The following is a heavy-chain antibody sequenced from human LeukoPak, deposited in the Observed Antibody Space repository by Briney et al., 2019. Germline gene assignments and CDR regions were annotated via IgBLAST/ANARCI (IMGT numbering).Heavy chain of an antibody. Sequence: GESLKISCKGSGYSFASYWIGWVRQMPGKGLEWMGIIYPGDSDTRYSPSFQGQVTISADKSIGTAYLQWSSLKASDTAMYYCARRGYCSSTRCYNHFDYWGQGTLVTVSS. CDR1: GYSFASYW. J-gene: IGHJ4*02. V-gene: IGHV5-51*01. D-gene: IGHD2-2*02. CDR2: IYPGDSDT. CDR3: ARRGYCSSTRCYNHFDY.